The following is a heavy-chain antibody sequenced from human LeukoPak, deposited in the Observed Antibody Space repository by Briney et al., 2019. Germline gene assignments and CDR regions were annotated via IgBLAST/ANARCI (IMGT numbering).Heavy chain of an antibody. CDR3: ARETLGYCRSTSCYDSDY. CDR2: ISYDGSNK. V-gene: IGHV3-30*04. CDR1: GFTFSSYA. J-gene: IGHJ4*02. D-gene: IGHD2-2*01. Sequence: PGRSLRLSCAASGFTFSSYAMHWVRQAPGKGLEWVAVISYDGSNKYYADSVKGRFTISRDNSKNTLYLQMNSLRAEDTAVYYCARETLGYCRSTSCYDSDYWGQGTLVTVSS.